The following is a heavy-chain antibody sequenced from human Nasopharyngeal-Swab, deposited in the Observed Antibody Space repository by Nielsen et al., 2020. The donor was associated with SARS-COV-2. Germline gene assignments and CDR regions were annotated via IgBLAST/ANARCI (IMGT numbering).Heavy chain of an antibody. D-gene: IGHD3-9*01. Sequence: GESLKISCAASGFTFSSYSMNWVRQAPGKGLEWVSYISSSSSSTIYYADSVKGRFTISRDNAKNSLYLQMNSLRDEDTAVYYCARDGLTYYDILTGYSWFDPWGQGTLVTVSS. J-gene: IGHJ5*02. CDR3: ARDGLTYYDILTGYSWFDP. CDR1: GFTFSSYS. V-gene: IGHV3-48*02. CDR2: ISSSSSSTI.